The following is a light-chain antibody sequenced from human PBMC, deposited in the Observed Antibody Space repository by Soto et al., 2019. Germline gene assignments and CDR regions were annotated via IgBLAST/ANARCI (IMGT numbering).Light chain of an antibody. V-gene: IGKV2D-29*02. CDR1: QSLLHITGETF. Sequence: DVVMTQTPLSLSVAPGQPASISCKSSQSLLHITGETFLFWYLQKPAQSPQLLIYEVSTRVSGVPDRXSGSGSGTDFTLEISRVETDDVGIYYCMQSTQLPPTFGQGTRLGIE. CDR3: MQSTQLPPT. J-gene: IGKJ5*01. CDR2: EVS.